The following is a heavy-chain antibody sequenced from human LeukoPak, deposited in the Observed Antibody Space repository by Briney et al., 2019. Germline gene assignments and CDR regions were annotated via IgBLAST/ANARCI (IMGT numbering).Heavy chain of an antibody. CDR1: GFTFSSYS. Sequence: GGSLRLSCTASGFTFSSYSMHWVRQAPGKGLEWVSYISSRSSSMYYADSVKGRFTVSRDNARNSLYLQMNSLRDEDTAVYYCARGGGNMAAAVPFDYWGQGTLVTVSS. D-gene: IGHD6-13*01. V-gene: IGHV3-48*02. CDR3: ARGGGNMAAAVPFDY. J-gene: IGHJ4*02. CDR2: ISSRSSSM.